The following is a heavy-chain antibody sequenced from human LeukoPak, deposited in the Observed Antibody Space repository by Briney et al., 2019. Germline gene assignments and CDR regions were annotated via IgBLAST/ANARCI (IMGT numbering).Heavy chain of an antibody. Sequence: PSETLSLTCAVYGGSFSGYYWSWIRQPPVKELEWIGEINHSGSTNYNPSLKSRVTISVDTSKNQFSLKLSSVTAADTAVYYCARRLRFLEWYETRDWYFDLWGRGTLVTVSS. J-gene: IGHJ2*01. CDR3: ARRLRFLEWYETRDWYFDL. CDR2: INHSGST. V-gene: IGHV4-34*01. D-gene: IGHD3-3*01. CDR1: GGSFSGYY.